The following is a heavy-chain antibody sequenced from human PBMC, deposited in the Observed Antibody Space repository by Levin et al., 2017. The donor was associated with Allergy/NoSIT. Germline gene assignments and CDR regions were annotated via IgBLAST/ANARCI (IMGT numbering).Heavy chain of an antibody. CDR2: INAGGDIT. CDR1: GFTFSTYA. D-gene: IGHD1-14*01. V-gene: IGHV3-23*01. J-gene: IGHJ4*02. Sequence: GGSLRLSCTASGFTFSTYAMNWVRQAPGKGLDWVGAINAGGDITYYADSVRGRFTVSRDNSKNTLYLQMNSLRGEDTAVYYCTKNGRNFPADCWGQGSLVTVSS. CDR3: TKNGRNFPADC.